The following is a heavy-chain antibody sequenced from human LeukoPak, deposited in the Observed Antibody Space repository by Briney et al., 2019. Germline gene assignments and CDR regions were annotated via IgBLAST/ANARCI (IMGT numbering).Heavy chain of an antibody. J-gene: IGHJ2*01. CDR3: PPGIMGATPRSFDL. V-gene: IGHV3-15*01. D-gene: IGHD1-26*01. CDR1: GFTFSNAW. CDR2: IKSKADGGTA. Sequence: PGGSLRLSCAASGFTFSNAWMTWVRQAPGKGLEWVGRIKSKADGGTADYVAPVNGRFTISRDDSNKTLFLQIHSLKTEDTAVYYCPPGIMGATPRSFDLWGRGPLLTVSS.